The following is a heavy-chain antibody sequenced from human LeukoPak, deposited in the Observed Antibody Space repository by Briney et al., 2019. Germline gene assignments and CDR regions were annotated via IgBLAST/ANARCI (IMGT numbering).Heavy chain of an antibody. D-gene: IGHD2/OR15-2a*01. CDR2: ISYDGTTK. CDR1: GFTFSAYP. CDR3: ARDEEDSTTFYYFDY. J-gene: IGHJ4*02. V-gene: IGHV3-30*04. Sequence: GGSLRLSCAASGFTFSAYPMHWVRQAPGKGPEWVSIISYDGTTKFYADSVKGRFTISRDNSKNTLYLQMSSLRADDTAVYFCARDEEDSTTFYYFDYWGQGARVTVSS.